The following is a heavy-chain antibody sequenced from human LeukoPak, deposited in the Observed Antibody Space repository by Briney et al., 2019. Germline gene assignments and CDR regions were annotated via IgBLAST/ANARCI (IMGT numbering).Heavy chain of an antibody. Sequence: KSGGSLRLSCAASGFTFSSYSMNWVRQPPGKGLEWVASISSSSSYIYYADSVKGRFTISRDNAKNSLYLQMNSLRAEDTAVYYCARGPPYSSSPMGAFDIWGQGTMVTVSS. CDR1: GFTFSSYS. D-gene: IGHD6-13*01. V-gene: IGHV3-21*01. CDR2: ISSSSSYI. J-gene: IGHJ3*02. CDR3: ARGPPYSSSPMGAFDI.